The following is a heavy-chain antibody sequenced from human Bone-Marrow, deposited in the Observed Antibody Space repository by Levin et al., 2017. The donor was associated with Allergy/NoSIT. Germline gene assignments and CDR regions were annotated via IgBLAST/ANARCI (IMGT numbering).Heavy chain of an antibody. CDR1: GDNVSGTSAN. CDR2: TYYMSRWFN. J-gene: IGHJ4*02. Sequence: TSETLSLTCAISGDNVSGTSANWNWIRQSPSRGLEWLGRTYYMSRWFNQYAPSVRGRITINADTSKNQFSLQLNSVTPEDTAVYYCTRQGHSFGVDDWGQGTLVTVSS. D-gene: IGHD3-3*01. V-gene: IGHV6-1*01. CDR3: TRQGHSFGVDD.